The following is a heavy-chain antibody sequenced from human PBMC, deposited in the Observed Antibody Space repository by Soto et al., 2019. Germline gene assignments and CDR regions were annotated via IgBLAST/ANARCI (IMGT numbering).Heavy chain of an antibody. CDR1: GGSISSGGYY. Sequence: QVQLQESGPGLVKPSQTLSLTCTVSGGSISSGGYYWSWIRQHPGKGMEWIGYIYYSGSTYYNPSRKSRVTISVETSKNQFALKLSSVTAADTAVYYCARDQGGVVPAAHYGMDVWGQGTTVTVSS. CDR3: ARDQGGVVPAAHYGMDV. J-gene: IGHJ6*02. V-gene: IGHV4-31*03. CDR2: IYYSGST. D-gene: IGHD2-2*01.